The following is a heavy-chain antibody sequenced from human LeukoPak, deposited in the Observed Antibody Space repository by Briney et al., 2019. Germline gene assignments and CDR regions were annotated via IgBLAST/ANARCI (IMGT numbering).Heavy chain of an antibody. Sequence: GGSLRLSCAASGFTFSSYAMSWVRQAPGKGLEWVSAIIASGGSTYYADSVKGRFTVSRDNSKNTLYLQMDSLSAEDTAVYYCATAGTGSYPRWGQGTLVTVSS. D-gene: IGHD1-1*01. J-gene: IGHJ4*02. CDR2: IIASGGST. V-gene: IGHV3-23*01. CDR1: GFTFSSYA. CDR3: ATAGTGSYPR.